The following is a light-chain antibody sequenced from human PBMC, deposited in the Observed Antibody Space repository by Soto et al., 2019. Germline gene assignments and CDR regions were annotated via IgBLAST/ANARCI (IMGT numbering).Light chain of an antibody. CDR3: LQFNTYPRT. CDR1: QGITND. CDR2: AAS. J-gene: IGKJ1*01. Sequence: DIQMTQSPSSLAASVGDRVTITCRASQGITNDLGWFQQKPGKPPKRLIYAASSSQRGVPSRFIASGSETEFTLTISGLQPEDLATYYCLQFNTYPRTFGQGTKVEIK. V-gene: IGKV1-17*01.